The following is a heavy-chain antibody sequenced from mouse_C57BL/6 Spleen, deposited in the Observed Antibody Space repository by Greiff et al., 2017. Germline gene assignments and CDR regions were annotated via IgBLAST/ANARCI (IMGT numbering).Heavy chain of an antibody. Sequence: VQLQQPGAELVMPGASVKLSCKASGYTFTSYWMHWVKQRPGQGLEWIGEIDPSDSYTNYNQKFKGKSTLTVDKSSSTAYMQLSSLTSEDSAVYYCGRRGERYFDVWGTGTTVTVSS. V-gene: IGHV1-69*01. CDR1: GYTFTSYW. CDR3: GRRGERYFDV. CDR2: IDPSDSYT. J-gene: IGHJ1*03.